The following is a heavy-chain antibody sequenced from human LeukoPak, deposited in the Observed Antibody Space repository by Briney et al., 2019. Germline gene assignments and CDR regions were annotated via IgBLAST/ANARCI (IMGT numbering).Heavy chain of an antibody. CDR1: GFTFSSYS. CDR2: ISSSSSYI. CDR3: ARELDDGYTLTYFDY. V-gene: IGHV3-21*01. D-gene: IGHD5-24*01. J-gene: IGHJ4*02. Sequence: PGGSLRLSCAASGFTFSSYSMNWVRQAPGKGLEWVSSISSSSSYIYYADSVKGRFTISRDNSKNTLYLQMNSLRAEDTAVYYCARELDDGYTLTYFDYWGQGTLVTVSS.